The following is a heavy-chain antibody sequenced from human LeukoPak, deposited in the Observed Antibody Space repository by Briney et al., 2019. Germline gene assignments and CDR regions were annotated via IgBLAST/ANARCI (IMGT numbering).Heavy chain of an antibody. CDR1: GYTFTSYG. D-gene: IGHD3-22*01. CDR2: ISAYNGNT. CDR3: ARVNREYYSDTSGYYFP. V-gene: IGHV1-18*04. Sequence: ASVKVSCKASGYTFTSYGISWVRQAPGQGLEWMGWISAYNGNTNYAQKLQGRVTMTTDTSTSTAYMELRSLRSDDTAVYYCARVNREYYSDTSGYYFPWGQGTLVTVSS. J-gene: IGHJ5*02.